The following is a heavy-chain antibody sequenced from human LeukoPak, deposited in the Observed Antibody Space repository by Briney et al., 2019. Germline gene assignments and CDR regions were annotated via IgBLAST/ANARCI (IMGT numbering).Heavy chain of an antibody. Sequence: SETLSLTCTVSGGSVSSGSYYWSWIRQPPGKGLEWIGYIYYSGSTNYNPSLKSRVTISVDTSKNQFSLKLSSVTAADTAAYYCARESSFDYYGMDVWGQGTTVTVSS. V-gene: IGHV4-61*01. D-gene: IGHD3-3*01. CDR2: IYYSGST. CDR3: ARESSFDYYGMDV. J-gene: IGHJ6*02. CDR1: GGSVSSGSYY.